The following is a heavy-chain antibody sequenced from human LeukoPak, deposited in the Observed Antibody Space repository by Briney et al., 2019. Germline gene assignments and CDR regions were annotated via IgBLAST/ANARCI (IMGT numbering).Heavy chain of an antibody. CDR3: ARVYERYDFWSGYSESFDY. J-gene: IGHJ4*02. D-gene: IGHD3-3*01. V-gene: IGHV3-7*01. CDR1: GFTFSSYW. Sequence: GGSLRLSCAASGFTFSSYWMSWVRQAPGKGLEWVANIKQDGSEKYYVDSVKGRFTISRDNAKNSLYLQMNSLRAEDTAVYYCARVYERYDFWSGYSESFDYWGQGTLVTVSS. CDR2: IKQDGSEK.